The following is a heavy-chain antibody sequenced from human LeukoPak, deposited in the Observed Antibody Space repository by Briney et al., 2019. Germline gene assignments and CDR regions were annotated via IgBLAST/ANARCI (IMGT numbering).Heavy chain of an antibody. J-gene: IGHJ4*02. Sequence: GASVRVSCKTSGYTFTGYYLHWVRQAPGQRLEWMGRIDPDSGGTHYAQKFQVRVTVTRDTSITTVYMELSGLTSDDTAVYYCARVPGPYTTSRFDYWGRGTLVTVSS. CDR2: IDPDSGGT. CDR3: ARVPGPYTTSRFDY. D-gene: IGHD2-2*02. CDR1: GYTFTGYY. V-gene: IGHV1-2*02.